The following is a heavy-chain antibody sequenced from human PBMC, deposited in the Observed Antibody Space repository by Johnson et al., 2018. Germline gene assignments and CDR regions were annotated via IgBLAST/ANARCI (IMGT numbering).Heavy chain of an antibody. CDR3: ARGWYGGYEGYYYGMDV. D-gene: IGHD5-12*01. CDR2: ISWNGGST. J-gene: IGHJ6*02. Sequence: EVQLVESGGGVVRPGGSLRLSCAASGFTFDDYAMSWVRQAPGKGLEWVSGISWNGGSTGYADSVKGRFTMSRDNAKNSLYLQMNSLRDEGTALYHCARGWYGGYEGYYYGMDVWGQGTTVTVSS. CDR1: GFTFDDYA. V-gene: IGHV3-20*01.